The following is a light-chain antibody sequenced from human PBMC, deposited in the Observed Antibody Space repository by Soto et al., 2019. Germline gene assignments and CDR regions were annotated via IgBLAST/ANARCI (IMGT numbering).Light chain of an antibody. V-gene: IGKV2D-30*01. CDR1: QSLVYNDGNTY. J-gene: IGKJ1*01. CDR3: MQGTHWLGT. Sequence: DDVMTPSPLSLPVTLGQPASISCRSSQSLVYNDGNTYLDWFQQRPGQSARSLIYEVSNWHSGVQDRFSGSGSGTDFTLKISSVDAEDVGVYYCMQGTHWLGTFSQGTKVEIK. CDR2: EVS.